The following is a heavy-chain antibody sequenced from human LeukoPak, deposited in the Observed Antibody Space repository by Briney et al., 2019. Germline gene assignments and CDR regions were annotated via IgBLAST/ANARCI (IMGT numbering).Heavy chain of an antibody. D-gene: IGHD1-1*01. Sequence: PSQTLSLTCTVSGGSISSGSYYWSWIRQPPGKGLEWIGYIYHSGSTYYNPSLKSRVTISVDRSKNQFSLKLSSVTAADTAVYYCARETRSGHWFDPWGQGTLVTVSS. CDR3: ARETRSGHWFDP. CDR2: IYHSGST. CDR1: GGSISSGSYY. V-gene: IGHV4-30-2*01. J-gene: IGHJ5*02.